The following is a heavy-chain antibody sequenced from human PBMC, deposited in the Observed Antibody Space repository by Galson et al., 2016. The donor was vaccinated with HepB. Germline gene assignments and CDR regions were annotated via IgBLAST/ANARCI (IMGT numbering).Heavy chain of an antibody. CDR2: INTDGSTT. V-gene: IGHV3-74*01. J-gene: IGHJ4*02. CDR3: ARVSGGHYEGYAY. CDR1: GFTFSRYW. Sequence: LILSCAASGFTFSRYWMHWVRQAPGKGLVWVSRINTDGSTTTYADSVKGLFTISRDNAKHTLYLQMNSLRAEDTAVYYCARVSGGHYEGYAYWGQGTLVTVSS. D-gene: IGHD3-16*01.